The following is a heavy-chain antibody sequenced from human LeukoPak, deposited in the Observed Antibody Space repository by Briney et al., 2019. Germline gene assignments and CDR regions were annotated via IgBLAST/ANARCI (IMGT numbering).Heavy chain of an antibody. J-gene: IGHJ6*02. CDR1: GYTFTGYY. V-gene: IGHV1-2*02. CDR2: INPNSGGT. D-gene: IGHD4-17*01. Sequence: ASVKVSCKASGYTFTGYYMHWVRQAPGQGLEWMGWINPNSGGTNYAQKFQGRVTMTRDTSISTAYMELSRLRSDDTAVYYCATSLTTVTTFPIYYGMDVWGQGTTVTVSS. CDR3: ATSLTTVTTFPIYYGMDV.